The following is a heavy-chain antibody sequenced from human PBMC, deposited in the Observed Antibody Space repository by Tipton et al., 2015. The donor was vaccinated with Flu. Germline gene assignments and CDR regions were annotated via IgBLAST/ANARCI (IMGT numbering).Heavy chain of an antibody. D-gene: IGHD4-17*01. V-gene: IGHV4-61*02. CDR1: GGSILRGSYY. J-gene: IGHJ3*02. Sequence: TLSLTCTVSGGSILRGSYYWNWIRQPAGKELEWIGRIYTNKNTNYNPSLQSRVTISLDTTTNQFSLNLRSVTAADTAVYYCARGDYGDNDHDADGFDIWGHGTMVTVSA. CDR3: ARGDYGDNDHDADGFDI. CDR2: IYTNKNT.